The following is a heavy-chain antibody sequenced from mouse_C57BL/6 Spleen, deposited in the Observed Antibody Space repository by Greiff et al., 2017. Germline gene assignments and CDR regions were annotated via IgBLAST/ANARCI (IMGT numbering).Heavy chain of an antibody. D-gene: IGHD5-1*01. J-gene: IGHJ4*01. Sequence: VKLQESDAELVKPGASVKISCKVSGYTFTDHTIHWMKQRPEQGLEWIGYIYPRDGSTKYNEKFKGKATLTADKSSSTAYMQLNSLTSEDSAVYFCANLHEEVYYAMDYWGQGTSVTVSS. CDR1: GYTFTDHT. CDR2: IYPRDGST. V-gene: IGHV1-78*01. CDR3: ANLHEEVYYAMDY.